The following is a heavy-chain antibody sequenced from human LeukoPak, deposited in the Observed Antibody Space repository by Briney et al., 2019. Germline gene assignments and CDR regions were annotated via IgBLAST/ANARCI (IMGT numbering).Heavy chain of an antibody. CDR3: ATCGSGNYYDAFDI. D-gene: IGHD3-10*01. CDR1: GGSISSSSYY. CDR2: IYYSGST. J-gene: IGHJ3*02. V-gene: IGHV4-39*07. Sequence: SETLSLTCTVSGGSISSSSYYWGWIRQPPGKGLEWIGSIYYSGSTYYNPSLKSRVTISVDTSKKQFSLKLSSVTAADTAVYYCATCGSGNYYDAFDIWGQGTMVTVSS.